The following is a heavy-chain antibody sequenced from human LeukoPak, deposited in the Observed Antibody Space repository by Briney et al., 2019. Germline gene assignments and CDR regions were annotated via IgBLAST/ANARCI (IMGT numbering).Heavy chain of an antibody. CDR1: GFTFSRYS. V-gene: IGHV3-7*03. Sequence: GRSLSLSCAPSGFTFSRYSTGWVRQAPGEGVEWVANIKKDGSEKYYVASVKGRLTTSRDNAKNSLYLQMNSLRAEDTAVYYCTRGQTTVINWGQGTLVTVSS. CDR3: TRGQTTVIN. CDR2: IKKDGSEK. J-gene: IGHJ4*02. D-gene: IGHD4-17*01.